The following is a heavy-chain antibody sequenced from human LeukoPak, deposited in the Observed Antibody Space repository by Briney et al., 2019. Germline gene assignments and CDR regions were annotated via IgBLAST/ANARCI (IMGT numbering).Heavy chain of an antibody. V-gene: IGHV3-74*01. CDR2: ISSDGRTI. CDR1: GFTFGSYA. J-gene: IGHJ5*02. CDR3: APNWFDP. Sequence: PGGSLRLSCAASGFTFGSYAMSWVRQAPGKGLVWVSRISSDGRTINYADTVKGRFTISRDNVDNTLYLQMNSLRAEDTAVYYCAPNWFDPWGQGTLVTVSS.